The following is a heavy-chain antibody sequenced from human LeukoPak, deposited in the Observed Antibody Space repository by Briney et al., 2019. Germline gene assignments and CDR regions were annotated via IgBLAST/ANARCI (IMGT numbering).Heavy chain of an antibody. D-gene: IGHD1-26*01. CDR2: INHSGST. Sequence: PSETLSLTCAVYGGSFSGYYGSWIRQPPGKGLEWIGEINHSGSTNYNPSLKSRVTISVDTSKNQFSLKLSSVTAADTAVYYCATVGRLEGAAFDYWGQGTLVTVSS. CDR1: GGSFSGYY. J-gene: IGHJ4*02. CDR3: ATVGRLEGAAFDY. V-gene: IGHV4-34*01.